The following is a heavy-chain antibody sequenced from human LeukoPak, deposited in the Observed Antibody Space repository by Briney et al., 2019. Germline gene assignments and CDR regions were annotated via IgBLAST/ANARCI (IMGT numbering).Heavy chain of an antibody. CDR1: GGSISSGDYY. Sequence: SETLSLTCTVSGGSISSGDYYWNWIRQPPGEGLEWIGYISYSGSTYYNPSLKSRVTISVDTSKSQFSLKLSSVTAADTAVYHCARRWNYYGQYYFDYWGQGTLATVSS. J-gene: IGHJ4*02. D-gene: IGHD1-7*01. CDR3: ARRWNYYGQYYFDY. CDR2: ISYSGST. V-gene: IGHV4-30-4*01.